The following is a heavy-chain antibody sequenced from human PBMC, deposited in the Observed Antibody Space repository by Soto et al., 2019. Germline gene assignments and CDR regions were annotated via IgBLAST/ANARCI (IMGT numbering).Heavy chain of an antibody. CDR3: ARDAMSMNA. J-gene: IGHJ6*04. V-gene: IGHV7-4-1*01. Sequence: ASVKVSFKASGYTFTSYAMNWVRQSPGQGLEWMGWINTNTGNPTYAQGCTGRFVFSLDTSVSTAYLQICSLNAEDTAVYYCARDAMSMNAWGKRPTVTVSS. CDR1: GYTFTSYA. CDR2: INTNTGNP.